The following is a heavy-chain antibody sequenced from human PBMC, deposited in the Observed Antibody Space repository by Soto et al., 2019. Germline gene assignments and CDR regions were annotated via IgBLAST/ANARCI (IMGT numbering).Heavy chain of an antibody. CDR3: ARGSYTAKGNWFDP. D-gene: IGHD5-18*01. CDR2: IYYSGST. CDR1: GGSISSGGYY. J-gene: IGHJ5*02. Sequence: LSLTCTVSGGSISSGGYYWSWIRQHPGKGLEWIGYIYYSGSTYYNPSLKSRVTISVDTSKNQFSLKLSSVTAADTAVYYCARGSYTAKGNWFDPWGQGTLVTVSS. V-gene: IGHV4-31*03.